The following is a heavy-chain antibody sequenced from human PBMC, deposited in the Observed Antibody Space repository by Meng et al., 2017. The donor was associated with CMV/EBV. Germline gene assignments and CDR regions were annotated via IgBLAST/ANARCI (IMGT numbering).Heavy chain of an antibody. J-gene: IGHJ4*01. D-gene: IGHD1-1*01. CDR3: ATEPSPQVQVYSWGY. V-gene: IGHV4/OR15-8*03. CDR1: GGSFSSSKW. Sequence: GSLRLSCVVSGGSFSSSKWWSCVRQHPGKGLEWIGAILHSGTPNYNTSLKSRATISVDTSKNHFSLKLTSVTAADTAVYYCATEPSPQVQVYSWGYWGHGTLVTVSS. CDR2: ILHSGTP.